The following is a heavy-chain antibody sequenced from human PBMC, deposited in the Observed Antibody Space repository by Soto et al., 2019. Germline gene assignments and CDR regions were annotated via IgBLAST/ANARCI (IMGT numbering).Heavy chain of an antibody. CDR2: IKSKTDGGTT. D-gene: IGHD3-22*01. J-gene: IGHJ3*02. Sequence: EVQLVESGGGLVKPGGSLRLSCAASGFTFSNAWMNWVRQAPGKGLEWVGRIKSKTDGGTTDYAAPVKGRFTISRDDSKNTLYLQMNSLKTEDTAVYYCTTGPNYYDSSALDAFDIWGQGTMVTVSS. V-gene: IGHV3-15*07. CDR3: TTGPNYYDSSALDAFDI. CDR1: GFTFSNAW.